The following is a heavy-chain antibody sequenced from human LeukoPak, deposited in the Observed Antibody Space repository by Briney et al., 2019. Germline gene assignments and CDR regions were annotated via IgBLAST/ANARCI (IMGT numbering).Heavy chain of an antibody. D-gene: IGHD6-6*01. CDR3: AKGSAAARPYYFDC. CDR2: ITGSGGST. J-gene: IGHJ4*02. CDR1: GFTFSNYA. Sequence: GGSLRLSCAASGFTFSNYAMSWVRQAQGKGLEWVSAITGSGGSTYYADSVKGRYTISRDNFKNTLYLQMNSLRAEDTAIYYCAKGSAAARPYYFDCWGQGNLVTVSS. V-gene: IGHV3-23*01.